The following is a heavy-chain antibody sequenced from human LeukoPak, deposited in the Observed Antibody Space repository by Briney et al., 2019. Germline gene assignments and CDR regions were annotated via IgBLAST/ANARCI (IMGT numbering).Heavy chain of an antibody. J-gene: IGHJ4*02. CDR1: GYTFTSYD. Sequence: ASVKVSCKASGYTFTSYDINWVRQAPGQGLEWMGWINPNSGGTNYAQKFQGRVTMTRDTSISTAYMELSRLRSDDTAVYYCARSPGGSSSPDYWGQGTLVTVSS. D-gene: IGHD6-6*01. CDR3: ARSPGGSSSPDY. CDR2: INPNSGGT. V-gene: IGHV1-2*02.